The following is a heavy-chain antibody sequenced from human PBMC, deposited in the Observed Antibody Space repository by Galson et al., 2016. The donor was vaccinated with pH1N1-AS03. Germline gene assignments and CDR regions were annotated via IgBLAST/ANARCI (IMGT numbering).Heavy chain of an antibody. CDR1: GYIFTSYW. CDR2: IYPGDSDT. Sequence: QSGAEVKKPGESLKISCKTSGYIFTSYWVAWVRHIPGKGLEWMGIIYPGDSDTRYSPSFQGQVTISADRSINTAYLQWSSLTASDTAIYYCARQVRDGYNDYFDYWGQGILVTVSS. J-gene: IGHJ4*02. V-gene: IGHV5-51*01. D-gene: IGHD5-24*01. CDR3: ARQVRDGYNDYFDY.